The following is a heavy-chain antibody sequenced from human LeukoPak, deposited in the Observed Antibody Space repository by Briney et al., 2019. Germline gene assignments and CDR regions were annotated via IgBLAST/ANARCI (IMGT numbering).Heavy chain of an antibody. D-gene: IGHD3-10*01. J-gene: IGHJ4*02. V-gene: IGHV3-21*01. CDR2: ISSSSSYI. CDR3: ARGQAVRGVMDY. CDR1: GFTFSSYS. Sequence: PGGSLRLSCAASGFTFSSYSMNWVRQAPGKGLEWVSSISSSSSYIYYADSVKGRFTISRDNAKNSLYLQMDSLRAEDTAVYYCARGQAVRGVMDYWGQGTLVTVSS.